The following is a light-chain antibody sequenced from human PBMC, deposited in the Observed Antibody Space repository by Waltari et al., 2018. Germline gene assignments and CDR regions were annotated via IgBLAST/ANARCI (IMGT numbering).Light chain of an antibody. V-gene: IGKV3D-20*02. CDR2: DAS. CDR3: QQRDNWPGT. Sequence: EIVLTQSPGTLSLSPGERATLSCRASQSVSSSYLAWYQQKPGQAPRLLIYDASKRATDIPARFSGSASGTDFTLTISSLEPEDSAVYYCQQRDNWPGTFGQGTRVEIK. CDR1: QSVSSSY. J-gene: IGKJ1*01.